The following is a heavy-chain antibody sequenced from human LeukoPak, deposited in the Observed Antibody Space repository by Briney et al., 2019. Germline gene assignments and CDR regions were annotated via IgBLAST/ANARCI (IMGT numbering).Heavy chain of an antibody. CDR1: GFTFSSYW. J-gene: IGHJ6*03. CDR3: AKDMGLAASTGRGSYYYYMDV. V-gene: IGHV3-23*01. Sequence: GGSLRLSCAASGFTFSSYWMSWVRQGPGKGLEWVSAISGSGRSTYYADSVKGRFTISRDNSKNTLHLQMNSLRAEDTAVYFCAKDMGLAASTGRGSYYYYMDVWGKGTTVTVSS. D-gene: IGHD6-13*01. CDR2: ISGSGRST.